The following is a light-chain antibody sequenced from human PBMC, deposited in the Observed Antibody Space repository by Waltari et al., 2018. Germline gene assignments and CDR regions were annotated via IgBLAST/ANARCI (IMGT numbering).Light chain of an antibody. Sequence: DIQMTQSPSSLSAYVVDRVTITCQASRDISNNLNWYQQKPGRAPKLLIYDAAKLETGVPSRFSGSGSGTHFTFTISNLQPEDIATYYCQRHDNLSYTFGQGTKLVIK. V-gene: IGKV1-33*01. CDR1: RDISNN. CDR2: DAA. J-gene: IGKJ2*01. CDR3: QRHDNLSYT.